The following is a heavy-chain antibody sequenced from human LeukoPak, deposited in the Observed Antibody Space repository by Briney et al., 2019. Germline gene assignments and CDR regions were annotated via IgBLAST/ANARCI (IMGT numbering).Heavy chain of an antibody. V-gene: IGHV1-69*05. Sequence: SVKVSCKASGGTFSSYAISWVRQAPGQGLEWMGGVIPIFGTANYAQKFQGRVTMTRDTSISTAYMELSRLRSDDTAVYYCARDTYDIVVVVPGFDYWGQGTLVTVSS. J-gene: IGHJ4*02. CDR3: ARDTYDIVVVVPGFDY. D-gene: IGHD2-15*01. CDR2: VIPIFGTA. CDR1: GGTFSSYA.